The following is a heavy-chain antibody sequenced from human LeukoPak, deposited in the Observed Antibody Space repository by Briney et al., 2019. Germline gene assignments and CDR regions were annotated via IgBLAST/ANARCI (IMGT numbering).Heavy chain of an antibody. Sequence: GESLKISCKAPVYSVTNYWITWLRQIPGRGLERRGRIGPSDSYANYRPSFPGHVTISIDDSISTAYLQWSSLKAAETAMYYCARPDSYYGMDFWGPGTTVTVSS. J-gene: IGHJ6*02. CDR2: IGPSDSYA. CDR3: ARPDSYYGMDF. V-gene: IGHV5-10-1*01. CDR1: VYSVTNYW.